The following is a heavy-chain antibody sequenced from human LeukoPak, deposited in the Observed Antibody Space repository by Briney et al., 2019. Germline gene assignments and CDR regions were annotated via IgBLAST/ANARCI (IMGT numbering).Heavy chain of an antibody. D-gene: IGHD2-8*01. V-gene: IGHV1-46*01. CDR3: ARSAGHCSSGVCFTDYYMDV. CDR1: GYTFTSYY. J-gene: IGHJ6*03. Sequence: ASVKVSCKASGYTFTSYYMHWVRQAPGQGLEWMGIINPSGGSTSYAQKFQGRVTMTRDTSVSTAYMDLSSVTADDTAVYFCARSAGHCSSGVCFTDYYMDVWGRGTMVTVSS. CDR2: INPSGGST.